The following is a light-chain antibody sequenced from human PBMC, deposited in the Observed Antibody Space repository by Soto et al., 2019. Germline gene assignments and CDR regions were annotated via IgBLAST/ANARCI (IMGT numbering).Light chain of an antibody. V-gene: IGKV3-20*01. Sequence: IVLSQSPCTLSLSQGERATLSCRASQSVGSSYLAWCQQKPGQAPRLLISGASSRATGIPDRFTGSGSGTDFTLTISRLEPEDFAVYYCQQYGSSPRTFGQGTKVDTK. CDR3: QQYGSSPRT. CDR1: QSVGSSY. CDR2: GAS. J-gene: IGKJ1*01.